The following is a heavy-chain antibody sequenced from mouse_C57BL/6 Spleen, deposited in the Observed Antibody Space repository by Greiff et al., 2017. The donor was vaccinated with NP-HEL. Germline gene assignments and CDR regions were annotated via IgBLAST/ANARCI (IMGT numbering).Heavy chain of an antibody. J-gene: IGHJ2*01. CDR2: INYDGSST. CDR1: GFTFSDYY. D-gene: IGHD2-1*01. Sequence: EVMLVESEGGLVQPGSSMKLSCTASGFTFSDYYMAWVRQVPEKGLEWVANINYDGSSTYYLDSLKSRFIISRDNAKNILYLQMSSLKSEDTATYYCARIYYGNYDYFDYWGQGTTLTVSS. CDR3: ARIYYGNYDYFDY. V-gene: IGHV5-16*01.